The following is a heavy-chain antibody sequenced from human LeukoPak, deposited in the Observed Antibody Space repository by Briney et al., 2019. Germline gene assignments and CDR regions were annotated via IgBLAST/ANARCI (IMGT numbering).Heavy chain of an antibody. D-gene: IGHD3-3*01. CDR1: GGSISSSNW. Sequence: PSETLSLTCAVPGGSISSSNWWSWVRQPPGKGLEWIGEIYHSGSTNYNPSLKSRVTISVDKSKNQFSLKLSSVTAADTAVYYCARDGRYYDFWSGYSRTPGDDAFDIWGQGTMVTVSS. CDR3: ARDGRYYDFWSGYSRTPGDDAFDI. V-gene: IGHV4-4*02. J-gene: IGHJ3*02. CDR2: IYHSGST.